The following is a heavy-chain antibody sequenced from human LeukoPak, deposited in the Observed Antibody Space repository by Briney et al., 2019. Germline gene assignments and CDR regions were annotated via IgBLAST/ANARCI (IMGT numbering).Heavy chain of an antibody. V-gene: IGHV4-31*03. D-gene: IGHD6-13*01. J-gene: IGHJ3*02. CDR2: IYYSGST. CDR1: GGSISSGGYY. CDR3: AREASIAAAGPDAFDI. Sequence: SETLSLTCTVSGGSISSGGYYWSWIRQHPGKGLEWIGYIYYSGSTYYNPSLKSRVTISVGTSKNQFSLKLSSVTAADTAVYYCAREASIAAAGPDAFDIWGQGTMVTVSS.